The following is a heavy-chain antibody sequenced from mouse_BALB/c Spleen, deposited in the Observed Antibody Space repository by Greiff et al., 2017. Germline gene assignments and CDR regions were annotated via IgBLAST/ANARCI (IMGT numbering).Heavy chain of an antibody. CDR2: INPYNDGT. CDR1: GYTFTSYV. Sequence: LVESGPELVKPGASVKMSCKASGYTFTSYVMHWVKQKPGQGLEWIGYINPYNDGTKYNEKFKGKATLTSDKSSSTAYMELSSLTSEDSAVYYCARWGYGSSLYAMDYWGQGTSVTVSS. CDR3: ARWGYGSSLYAMDY. D-gene: IGHD1-1*01. J-gene: IGHJ4*01. V-gene: IGHV1-14*01.